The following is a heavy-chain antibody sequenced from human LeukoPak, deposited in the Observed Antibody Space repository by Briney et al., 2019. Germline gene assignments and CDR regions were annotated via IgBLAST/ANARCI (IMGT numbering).Heavy chain of an antibody. CDR3: ARGSGNSFDY. D-gene: IGHD3-10*01. CDR1: GFTFSSYS. V-gene: IGHV3-48*02. J-gene: IGHJ4*02. Sequence: GGSLRLSCAASGFTFSSYSMSWVRQAPGKGLEWVSYISSSSSAMYYADSMKGRFTISRDNAKNSLYLQMNNLRDEDTAVYYCARGSGNSFDYWGQGALVTGSS. CDR2: ISSSSSAM.